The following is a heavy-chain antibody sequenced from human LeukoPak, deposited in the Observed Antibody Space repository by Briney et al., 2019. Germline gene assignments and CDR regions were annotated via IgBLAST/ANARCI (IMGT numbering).Heavy chain of an antibody. Sequence: SQTLSLTCVVSGDSVSSKNGAWNWLGQSPSRGLEWLGRTYYRSKWYNDYAESMEGRMTISQDTSKNQYSLHLNSVTPDDTAVYYCARDFGTTGWHTFDYWGQGTLVTVSS. V-gene: IGHV6-1*01. CDR2: TYYRSKWYN. CDR1: GDSVSSKNGA. CDR3: ARDFGTTGWHTFDY. J-gene: IGHJ4*02. D-gene: IGHD6-19*01.